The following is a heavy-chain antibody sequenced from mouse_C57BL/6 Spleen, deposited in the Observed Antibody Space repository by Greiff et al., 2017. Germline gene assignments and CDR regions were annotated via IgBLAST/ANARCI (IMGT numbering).Heavy chain of an antibody. Sequence: VKLQESGPELVKPGASVKISCKASGYAFSSSWMNWVKQRPGKGLEWIGRIYPGDGDTNYNGKFKGKATLTADKSSSTAYMQLSSLTSEDSAVYFCARKGDYGSSYGGYAMDYWGQGTSVTVSS. D-gene: IGHD1-1*01. CDR2: IYPGDGDT. CDR1: GYAFSSSW. V-gene: IGHV1-82*01. J-gene: IGHJ4*01. CDR3: ARKGDYGSSYGGYAMDY.